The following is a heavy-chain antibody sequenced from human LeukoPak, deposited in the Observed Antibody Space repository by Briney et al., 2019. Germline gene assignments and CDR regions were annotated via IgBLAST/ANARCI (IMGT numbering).Heavy chain of an antibody. CDR1: GFTFSDYY. Sequence: GGSLRLSCAASGFTFSDYYMSWIRQAPGKGLEWVAVISYDGSNKYYADSVKGRFTISRDNSKNTLYLQMNSLRAEDTAVYYCAKDPGIAAAGTSRPYYYYGMDVWGQGTTVTVSS. CDR2: ISYDGSNK. V-gene: IGHV3-30*18. D-gene: IGHD6-13*01. J-gene: IGHJ6*02. CDR3: AKDPGIAAAGTSRPYYYYGMDV.